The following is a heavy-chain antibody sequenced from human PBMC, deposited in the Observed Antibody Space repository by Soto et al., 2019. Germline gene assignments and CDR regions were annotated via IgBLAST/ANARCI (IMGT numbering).Heavy chain of an antibody. Sequence: ASVKVSCKASGYTFSSYYIHWVRQAPGQGLEWMGIINPSGGSTSYAQKFQGRVTMTRDTSTSTVYMELSSLRSEDTAVYYCARDVYSGSYYGYWGQGTLVTVSS. CDR3: ARDVYSGSYYGY. CDR1: GYTFSSYY. CDR2: INPSGGST. V-gene: IGHV1-46*01. J-gene: IGHJ4*02. D-gene: IGHD1-26*01.